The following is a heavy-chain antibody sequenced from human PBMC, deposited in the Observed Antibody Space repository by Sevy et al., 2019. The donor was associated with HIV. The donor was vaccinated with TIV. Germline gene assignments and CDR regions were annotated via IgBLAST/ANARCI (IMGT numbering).Heavy chain of an antibody. CDR1: GFTFSSYA. CDR3: ARDRAKWELPNDAFDI. CDR2: ISYDGSNK. Sequence: LSLTCAASGFTFSSYAMHWVRQAPGKGLEWVAVISYDGSNKYYADSVKGRFTISRDNSKNTLYLQMNSLRAEDTAVYYCARDRAKWELPNDAFDIWGQGTMVTVSS. J-gene: IGHJ3*02. V-gene: IGHV3-30-3*01. D-gene: IGHD1-26*01.